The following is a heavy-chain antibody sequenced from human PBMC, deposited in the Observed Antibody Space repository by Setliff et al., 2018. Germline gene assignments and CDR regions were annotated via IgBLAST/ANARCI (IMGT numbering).Heavy chain of an antibody. D-gene: IGHD1-26*01. Sequence: RASVKVSCKASGYTLTSYYVHWVRQAPGQGLEWMGMINPSGGSTFYAQNFQGGVTMTRDTSTSTVYMELSSLRSDDTAVYYCARASAKYEGGAFDIWGQGTMVTVSS. CDR2: INPSGGST. CDR1: GYTLTSYY. CDR3: ARASAKYEGGAFDI. V-gene: IGHV1-46*01. J-gene: IGHJ3*02.